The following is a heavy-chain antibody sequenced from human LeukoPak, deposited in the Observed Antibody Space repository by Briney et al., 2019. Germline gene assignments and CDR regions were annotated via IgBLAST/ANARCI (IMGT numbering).Heavy chain of an antibody. J-gene: IGHJ5*02. CDR2: INHSGST. Sequence: SETLSLTCAVYGGSFSGYYWSWIRQPPGKGLEWIGEINHSGSTNYNPSLKSRVTISVDTSKNQFSLKLSPVTAADTAVYYCARGPRGVPANWFDPWGQGTLVTVSS. V-gene: IGHV4-34*01. D-gene: IGHD2-2*01. CDR3: ARGPRGVPANWFDP. CDR1: GGSFSGYY.